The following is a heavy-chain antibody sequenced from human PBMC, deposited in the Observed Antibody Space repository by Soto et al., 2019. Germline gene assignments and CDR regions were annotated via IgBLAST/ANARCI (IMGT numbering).Heavy chain of an antibody. Sequence: QVQLQESGPGLVEPSQTLSLTCTVSGGSINSGGYYWSWIRQHPGKGLELIGYIYYTGSTYYNPSLKSRVAISVDTSKNRFSLSLSSVTAADSAVYYCARDHEPTVTSAFDIWGQGTMVTVSS. D-gene: IGHD4-17*01. CDR2: IYYTGST. CDR1: GGSINSGGYY. CDR3: ARDHEPTVTSAFDI. V-gene: IGHV4-31*03. J-gene: IGHJ3*02.